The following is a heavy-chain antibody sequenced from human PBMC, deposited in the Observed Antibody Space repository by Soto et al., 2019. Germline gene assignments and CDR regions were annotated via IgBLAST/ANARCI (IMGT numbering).Heavy chain of an antibody. J-gene: IGHJ4*02. V-gene: IGHV1-69*02. CDR1: GDTFNFYS. Sequence: QVQLVQSGAEVKKPGSSVRVSCKASGDTFNFYSINWVRQAPGLGLEWMGRINPILSMSNYAQRIQGRVTMTAYKSTSTAYMELSSLRSEDTAMYYCASSYGSGYRAFDSWGQGALVTVSS. D-gene: IGHD3-10*01. CDR3: ASSYGSGYRAFDS. CDR2: INPILSMS.